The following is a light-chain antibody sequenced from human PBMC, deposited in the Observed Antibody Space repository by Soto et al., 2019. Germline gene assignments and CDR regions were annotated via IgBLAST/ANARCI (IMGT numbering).Light chain of an antibody. J-gene: IGLJ3*02. Sequence: QSALTQPASVSGSPGQSITISCTGTRSDVGTYNYVSWYQQCSGKAPKLLLYDVSRRPSGVSNRFAGSKSGNTASLTISGLQAEDEADYYCSSYADTGSTVLFGGGTKLTVL. CDR3: SSYADTGSTVL. CDR2: DVS. CDR1: RSDVGTYNY. V-gene: IGLV2-14*03.